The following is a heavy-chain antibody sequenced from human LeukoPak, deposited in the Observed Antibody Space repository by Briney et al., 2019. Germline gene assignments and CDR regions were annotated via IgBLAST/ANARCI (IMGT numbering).Heavy chain of an antibody. CDR3: AKDRGANY. CDR1: GFTFNNYA. V-gene: IGHV3-23*01. Sequence: PGGSLRLSCGASGFTFNNYAMSWVRQAPGRGLEGVSAISGSGASTFCADSVKGRFTISRDNSKNTLYLQMNSLRAEDTAVYYCAKDRGANYWGQGTLVTVSS. J-gene: IGHJ4*02. CDR2: ISGSGAST.